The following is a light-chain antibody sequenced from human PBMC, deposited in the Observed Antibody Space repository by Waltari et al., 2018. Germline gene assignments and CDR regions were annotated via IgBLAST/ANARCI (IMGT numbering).Light chain of an antibody. Sequence: EIVLTQAPATLSLSPGQRATLSCRASQSVSSYLAWYQQKPGQAPRLLIFDASNRATGIPARFSGSGSGTDFTLTISSLGPEDFAIYYCQQRRNWPRTFGGGTKVEIQ. CDR2: DAS. CDR3: QQRRNWPRT. CDR1: QSVSSY. J-gene: IGKJ4*01. V-gene: IGKV3-11*01.